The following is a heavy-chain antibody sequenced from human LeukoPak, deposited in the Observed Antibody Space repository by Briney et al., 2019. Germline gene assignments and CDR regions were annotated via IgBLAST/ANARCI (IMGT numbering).Heavy chain of an antibody. CDR2: ISYTGST. V-gene: IGHV4-59*01. CDR3: ARERWGSSGWFSDY. Sequence: SETLSLTCTVSGGSISTYYWSWIRQPPGKGLEWIGYISYTGSTNYNPSLKSRVTISVDTSKNQFSLKLSSVTAADTAVYYCARERWGSSGWFSDYWGQGTLVTVSS. D-gene: IGHD6-19*01. CDR1: GGSISTYY. J-gene: IGHJ4*02.